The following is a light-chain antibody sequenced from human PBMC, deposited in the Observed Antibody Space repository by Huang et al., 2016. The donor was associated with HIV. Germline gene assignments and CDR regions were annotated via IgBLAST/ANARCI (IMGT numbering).Light chain of an antibody. CDR3: QQYKDWPPVT. Sequence: EIVMTQSPATLSVSPGERATLSCRASPSVSSNLAWYQQKAGQTPRLLINGASTRATGSPARFSGSGSATEFTLTISGLQSEDSAIYYCQQYKDWPPVTFGGGTKVEIK. CDR1: PSVSSN. CDR2: GAS. V-gene: IGKV3-15*01. J-gene: IGKJ4*01.